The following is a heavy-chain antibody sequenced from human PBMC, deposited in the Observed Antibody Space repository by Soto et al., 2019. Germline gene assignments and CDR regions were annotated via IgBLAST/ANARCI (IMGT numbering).Heavy chain of an antibody. CDR3: ARVEADNDLFDI. J-gene: IGHJ5*02. Sequence: SETLSLTCTVSDGAINVGGYYWSWVRQRPGKGLDWIGYIYNTGGTYCNPSLQSRASISVDTSKSQFSLRLSSLTVADTAVYYCARVEADNDLFDIWGQGTLVTVSS. V-gene: IGHV4-31*03. CDR2: IYNTGGT. CDR1: DGAINVGGYY. D-gene: IGHD3-3*01.